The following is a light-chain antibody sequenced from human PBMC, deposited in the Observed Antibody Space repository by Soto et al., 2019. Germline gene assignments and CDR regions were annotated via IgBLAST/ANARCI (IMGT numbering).Light chain of an antibody. V-gene: IGKV3-15*01. J-gene: IGKJ5*01. CDR3: QQYNNWPPIT. CDR1: QSVSNN. CDR2: GAS. Sequence: EIVMTQSPAILSVSPGDRATLSCRAGQSVSNNLAWYQQKPGQTPRLVIYGASTRATGIPARFSGSGSGTEFTLTISSLQSEDFAVYFCQQYNNWPPITFGQGTRLEIK.